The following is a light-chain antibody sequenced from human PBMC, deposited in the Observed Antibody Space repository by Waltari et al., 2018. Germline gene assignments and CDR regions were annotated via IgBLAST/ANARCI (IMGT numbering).Light chain of an antibody. CDR3: QHYVKLPVT. J-gene: IGKJ1*01. CDR1: QSVSRA. CDR2: GAS. Sequence: ERATLSCRASQSVSRALAWYQQKPGQAPRLLIYGASTRATGVPDRFSGSGSGTDFSLTISSLDPEDFAVYYCQHYVKLPVTYGQGTKVEI. V-gene: IGKV3D-15*02.